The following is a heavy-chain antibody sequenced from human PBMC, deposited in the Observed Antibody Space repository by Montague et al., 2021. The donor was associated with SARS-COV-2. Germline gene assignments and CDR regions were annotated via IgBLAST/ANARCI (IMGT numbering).Heavy chain of an antibody. CDR2: IYDSGST. CDR1: GGSISSSNYY. V-gene: IGHV4-39*02. Sequence: SETLSLTCTVSGGSISSSNYYWDWIRQPPGKGLEWIGSIYDSGSTYYNPSLKSRVTISVDTSMNHFSLKLNSVTAADTAVYYCARRGRKLLPVATTIGGFDIWGQGTMVTVSS. J-gene: IGHJ3*02. CDR3: ARRGRKLLPVATTIGGFDI. D-gene: IGHD5-12*01.